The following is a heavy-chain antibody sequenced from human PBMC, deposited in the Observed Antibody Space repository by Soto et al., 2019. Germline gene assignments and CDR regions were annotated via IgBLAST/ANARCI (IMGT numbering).Heavy chain of an antibody. D-gene: IGHD5-12*01. J-gene: IGHJ4*02. V-gene: IGHV3-9*01. Sequence: EVQLVESGGGLVQPGRSLRLSCAASGFTFDDYAMYWVRQAPGKGLEWVSGISWNTGHKDYADSVKGRFTISRDNAKNSLYLQMNSLRAEDTALYYCAKALRGSGHDFGGGVDYWGQGTLVTVSS. CDR3: AKALRGSGHDFGGGVDY. CDR2: ISWNTGHK. CDR1: GFTFDDYA.